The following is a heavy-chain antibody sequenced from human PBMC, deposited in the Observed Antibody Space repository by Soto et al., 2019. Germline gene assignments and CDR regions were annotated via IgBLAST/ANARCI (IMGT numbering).Heavy chain of an antibody. CDR2: IRSKANSYAT. V-gene: IGHV3-73*01. CDR1: GFTFSGSA. D-gene: IGHD1-26*01. Sequence: XGSLRLSCAASGFTFSGSAMHWVRQASGKGLEWVGRIRSKANSYATAYAASVNGRFTISRDDSKNTAYLQMNSLKTEDTAVYYCLVGATRRGYYYYGMDVWGQGTTVTVSS. CDR3: LVGATRRGYYYYGMDV. J-gene: IGHJ6*02.